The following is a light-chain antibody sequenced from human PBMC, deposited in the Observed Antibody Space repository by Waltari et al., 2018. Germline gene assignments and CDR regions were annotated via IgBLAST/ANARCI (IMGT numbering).Light chain of an antibody. V-gene: IGKV3-15*01. Sequence: EIVMTQSPATLSVSPGEGATLSCRASQHINSNLAWYQQKPGQPPRLLIYGSSTRPTGIPARFSGSGSGTEFTLTISSLQSEDFAVYYCLQYRKWPRTFGRGTKEEIK. J-gene: IGKJ1*01. CDR1: QHINSN. CDR3: LQYRKWPRT. CDR2: GSS.